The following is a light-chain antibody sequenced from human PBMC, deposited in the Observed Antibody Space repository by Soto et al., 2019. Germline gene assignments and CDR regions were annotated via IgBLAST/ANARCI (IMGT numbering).Light chain of an antibody. Sequence: QSVLTQPASVSGSPGQSITISCTGTSSDVGGYNYVSWYQQHPGKAPKLMIYDISNRPSGVSNRFSGSKSGNTASLTISGLQTDDEADYYCSSYTSSSTRVFGTGTKLIVL. V-gene: IGLV2-14*01. CDR1: SSDVGGYNY. CDR3: SSYTSSSTRV. CDR2: DIS. J-gene: IGLJ1*01.